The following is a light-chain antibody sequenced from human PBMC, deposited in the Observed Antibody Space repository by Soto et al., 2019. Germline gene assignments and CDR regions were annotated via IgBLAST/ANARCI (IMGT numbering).Light chain of an antibody. CDR3: QQYGGSPPFT. CDR2: GAS. J-gene: IGKJ2*01. Sequence: EFVLTQSPGTLSLSPGERATLSCRASQSVSSSYLAWYQQKPGQAPRLLIYGASNRASGIPDRFSGGASGTGFTLTISRLEPEDFAVYFCQQYGGSPPFTFGQGTRWIS. V-gene: IGKV3-20*01. CDR1: QSVSSSY.